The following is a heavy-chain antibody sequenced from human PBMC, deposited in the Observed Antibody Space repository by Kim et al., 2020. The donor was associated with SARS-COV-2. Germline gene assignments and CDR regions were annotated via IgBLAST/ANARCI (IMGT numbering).Heavy chain of an antibody. Sequence: GGSLRLSCAASGFTFSSYSMNWVRQAPGKGLEWVSYISSSSSTIYYADSVKGRVTISRDNAKNSLYLQMNSLRDEDTAVYYCARGGPLWFGELPAQTFDYWGQGTLVTVSS. CDR1: GFTFSSYS. CDR3: ARGGPLWFGELPAQTFDY. J-gene: IGHJ4*02. CDR2: ISSSSSTI. D-gene: IGHD3-10*01. V-gene: IGHV3-48*02.